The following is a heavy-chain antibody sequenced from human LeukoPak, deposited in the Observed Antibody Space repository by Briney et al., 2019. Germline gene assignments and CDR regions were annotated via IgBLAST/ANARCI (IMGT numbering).Heavy chain of an antibody. CDR3: ARGRGIADY. J-gene: IGHJ4*02. V-gene: IGHV4-39*07. CDR2: INHSGST. Sequence: PSETLSLTCTVSGGSISSSSYYWGWIRQPPGKGLEWIGEINHSGSTNYNPSLKSRVTISVDTSKNQFSLKLSSVTAADTAVYYCARGRGIADYWGQGTLVTVSS. CDR1: GGSISSSSYY.